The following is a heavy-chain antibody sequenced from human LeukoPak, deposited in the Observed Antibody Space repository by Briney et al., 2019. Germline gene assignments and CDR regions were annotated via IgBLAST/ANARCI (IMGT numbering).Heavy chain of an antibody. CDR2: ISWDGGNT. J-gene: IGHJ4*02. CDR3: ARRNLLDY. V-gene: IGHV3-43D*03. CDR1: GFTFDAYA. Sequence: GGSLRLSCAASGFTFDAYAMHWVRQAPGKGLEWVSLISWDGGNTYYADSVKGRFTISRDNAKNSLYLQMNSLRAEDTAVYYCARRNLLDYWGQGTLVTVSS.